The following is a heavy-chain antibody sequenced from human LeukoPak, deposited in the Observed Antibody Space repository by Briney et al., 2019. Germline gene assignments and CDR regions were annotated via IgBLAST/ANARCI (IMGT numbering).Heavy chain of an antibody. CDR1: GYTFTSYD. D-gene: IGHD4-23*01. CDR3: ARGLDYVGLADY. V-gene: IGHV1-8*01. Sequence: ASVKVSCKASGYTFTSYDINWARQALGQGLEWMGWMNPNSGNTGYAQKFQGRVTMTRNTSISTAYMELSSLRSEDTAVYYCARGLDYVGLADYWGQGTLVTVSS. CDR2: MNPNSGNT. J-gene: IGHJ4*02.